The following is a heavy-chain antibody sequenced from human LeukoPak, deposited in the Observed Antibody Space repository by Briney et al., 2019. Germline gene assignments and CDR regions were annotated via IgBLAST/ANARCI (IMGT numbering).Heavy chain of an antibody. CDR3: ARAARPVDTAMDCDY. Sequence: ASVKVSCKASGYTFTSYAMNWVRQAPGQGLEWMGWINPNSGGTNYAQKFQGRVTMTRDTSLSTAYMELSRVRSDDTAVYYCARAARPVDTAMDCDYWGQGTLVTVSS. CDR1: GYTFTSYA. CDR2: INPNSGGT. V-gene: IGHV1-2*02. D-gene: IGHD5-18*01. J-gene: IGHJ4*02.